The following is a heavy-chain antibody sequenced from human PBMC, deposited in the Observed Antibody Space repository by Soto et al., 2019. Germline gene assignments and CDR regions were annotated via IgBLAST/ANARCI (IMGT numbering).Heavy chain of an antibody. CDR3: TRPPVDTDY. CDR1: GFTFSGSA. V-gene: IGHV3-73*01. CDR2: IRSKANSYAT. D-gene: IGHD5-18*01. J-gene: IGHJ4*02. Sequence: EVQLVESGGGLVQPGGSLKLSCAASGFTFSGSAMHWVRQASGKGLEWVGRIRSKANSYATAYAASVKGRFTISRDDSKNTAYLQMNSLKTEDTAVYYCTRPPVDTDYWGQGTLVTVSS.